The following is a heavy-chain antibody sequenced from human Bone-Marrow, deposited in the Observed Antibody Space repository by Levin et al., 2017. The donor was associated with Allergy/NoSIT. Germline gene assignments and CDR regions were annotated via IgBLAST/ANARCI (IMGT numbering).Heavy chain of an antibody. J-gene: IGHJ4*02. Sequence: GGSLRLSCAASGFTFSSYAMHWVRQAPGKGLEWVAVISYDGSNKYYADSVKGRFTISRDNSKNTLYLQMNSLRAEDTAVYYCARAEADTNGNDFDYWGQGTLVTVSS. V-gene: IGHV3-30*04. CDR1: GFTFSSYA. CDR3: ARAEADTNGNDFDY. CDR2: ISYDGSNK. D-gene: IGHD1-1*01.